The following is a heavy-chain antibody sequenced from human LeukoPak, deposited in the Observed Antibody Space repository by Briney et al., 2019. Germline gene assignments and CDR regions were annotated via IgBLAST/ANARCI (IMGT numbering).Heavy chain of an antibody. Sequence: ASVKVSCKASGYSPSNYGITWVRQAPGQGLEWMGWIGTHNGNTKYAQKFQGRVTMTTDTSTNTVYMELRSLRSDDTAVYYCASRNYGPYYYGMDVWGQGTTVTVSS. D-gene: IGHD1-7*01. CDR1: GYSPSNYG. V-gene: IGHV1-18*01. J-gene: IGHJ6*02. CDR3: ASRNYGPYYYGMDV. CDR2: IGTHNGNT.